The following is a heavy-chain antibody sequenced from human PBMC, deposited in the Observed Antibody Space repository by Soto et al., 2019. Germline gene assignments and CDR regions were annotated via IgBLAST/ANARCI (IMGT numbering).Heavy chain of an antibody. D-gene: IGHD3-22*01. CDR2: IKSKSDGETA. CDR3: TKIVLVPFDH. CDR1: GFTFTNAW. V-gene: IGHV3-15*01. J-gene: IGHJ4*02. Sequence: GGSLRLSCRTSGFTFTNAWMNWVRLTAGNGLEWVGRIKSKSDGETAEYAAPVKGRFIISRDDSTDTLYLEMNNLTSEDSAVYYCTKIVLVPFDHWGQGVLVTVSS.